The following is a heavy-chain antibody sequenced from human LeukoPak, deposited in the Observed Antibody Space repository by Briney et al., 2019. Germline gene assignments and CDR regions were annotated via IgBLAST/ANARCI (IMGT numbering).Heavy chain of an antibody. D-gene: IGHD3-22*01. V-gene: IGHV1-8*01. CDR3: ARGGWDSSGYTALYYFDY. CDR1: GYTFTSYD. Sequence: ASVKVSCKASGYTFTSYDINWVRQATGQGLEWMGWMNPNSGNAGYSQKSQGRVTMTRNTSISTAYMELSSLSSEDTAIYYCARGGWDSSGYTALYYFDYWGQGTLVTVSS. J-gene: IGHJ4*02. CDR2: MNPNSGNA.